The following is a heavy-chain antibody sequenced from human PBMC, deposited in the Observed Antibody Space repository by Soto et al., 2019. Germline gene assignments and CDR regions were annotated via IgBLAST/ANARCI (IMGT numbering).Heavy chain of an antibody. V-gene: IGHV3-23*01. CDR3: AKDPDIVVVVAATGPLI. J-gene: IGHJ3*02. CDR2: ISGSGGST. CDR1: GFTFSSYA. D-gene: IGHD2-15*01. Sequence: GGSLRLSCAASGFTFSSYAMSWVRQAPGKGLEWVSAISGSGGSTYYADSVKGRFTISRDNSKNTLYLQMNSLRAEDTVVYYCAKDPDIVVVVAATGPLIWGQGTMVTVSS.